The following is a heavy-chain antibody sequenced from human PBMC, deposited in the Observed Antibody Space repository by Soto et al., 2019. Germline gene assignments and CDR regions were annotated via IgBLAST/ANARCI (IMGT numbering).Heavy chain of an antibody. V-gene: IGHV4-30-2*01. D-gene: IGHD6-25*01. CDR1: GGSVSSGSYS. Sequence: QLQLQESGSGLVKPSQTLSLTCTVSGGSVSSGSYSWSWIRQPPGKGLEWIGYVYHSGTSYYTPSLKGRVTISLDRSKTQVSLHLTSVTAADTAVYYGARDPARLHYFDSGGQGILVTVSS. CDR2: VYHSGTS. CDR3: ARDPARLHYFDS. J-gene: IGHJ4*02.